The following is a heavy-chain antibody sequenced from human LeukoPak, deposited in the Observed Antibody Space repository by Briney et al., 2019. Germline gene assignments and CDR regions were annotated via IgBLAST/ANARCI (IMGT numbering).Heavy chain of an antibody. Sequence: ASVKVSCKASGYTFTSYYMHWVRQTPGQRLEWMGIINPTGGSTSYAQNFQGRFTMTRDTSTSTVYMELSSLRSEDTAVYYCARGHVLSLGSIDYWGQGTLVTVSS. CDR1: GYTFTSYY. CDR3: ARGHVLSLGSIDY. D-gene: IGHD2/OR15-2a*01. CDR2: INPTGGST. V-gene: IGHV1-46*01. J-gene: IGHJ4*02.